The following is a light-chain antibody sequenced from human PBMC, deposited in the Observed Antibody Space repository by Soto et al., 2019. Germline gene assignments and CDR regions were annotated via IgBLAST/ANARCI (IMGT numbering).Light chain of an antibody. J-gene: IGLJ3*02. CDR3: QAYDYSLTASV. CDR1: SSNLGAGYD. CDR2: GNR. V-gene: IGLV1-40*01. Sequence: QAVVTQPPSVSGVPGQRVTISCTGNSSNLGAGYDVHWYQQLPGAAPKLVIFGNRNRPSGVPERFSGSKSGTSASLAITGLQAEDEADYYCQAYDYSLTASVFGGGTKVTVL.